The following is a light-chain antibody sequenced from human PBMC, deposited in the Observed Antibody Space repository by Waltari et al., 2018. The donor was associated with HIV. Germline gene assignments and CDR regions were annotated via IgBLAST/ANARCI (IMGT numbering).Light chain of an antibody. Sequence: QSALTQPASVSGSPGQSITISCTGTSSDIGTYDLVSWYQQHPGKAPKLIIYEVSERPSGVSNRFSGSKSGNTASLTISGLQAEDETDYYCCSYGGSSTYVVFGGGTK. CDR1: SSDIGTYDL. CDR3: CSYGGSSTYVV. J-gene: IGLJ2*01. V-gene: IGLV2-23*02. CDR2: EVS.